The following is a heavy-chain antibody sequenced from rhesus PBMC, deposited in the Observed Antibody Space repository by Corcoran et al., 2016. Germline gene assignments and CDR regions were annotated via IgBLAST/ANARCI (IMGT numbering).Heavy chain of an antibody. V-gene: IGHV4-93*02. CDR1: GGSISSSKW. CDR3: ARQMRNNIWTGYSDAFYC. Sequence: QVQLQESGPAVVKPSETLSLTCAVSGGSISSSKWWSWIRQATGKGLDWIGGLYRSGSSTEYKLSLKIRVTTAIDTAKNQVCLKLSSGTAAVTAVYYCARQMRNNIWTGYSDAFYCWGQGLRGTVSS. D-gene: IGHD3-3*01. CDR2: LYRSGSST. J-gene: IGHJ3*01.